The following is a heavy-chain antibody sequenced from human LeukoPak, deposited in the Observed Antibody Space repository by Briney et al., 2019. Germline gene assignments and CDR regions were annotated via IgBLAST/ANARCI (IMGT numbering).Heavy chain of an antibody. Sequence: ASVKVSCKASGYTFTNYDINWVRQATGQGLEWMGYMKPNSGNTGYAQKFQGRVTMTRDTSISTAYMELSSLTSEDTAVYYCARVGWGYCSSTSCYYFDYWGQGTLVTVSS. CDR3: ARVGWGYCSSTSCYYFDY. CDR2: MKPNSGNT. D-gene: IGHD2-2*01. V-gene: IGHV1-8*01. J-gene: IGHJ4*02. CDR1: GYTFTNYD.